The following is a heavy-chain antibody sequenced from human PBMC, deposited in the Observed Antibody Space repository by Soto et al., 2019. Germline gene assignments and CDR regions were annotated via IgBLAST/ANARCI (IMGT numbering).Heavy chain of an antibody. CDR3: AKKGGGDYILCY. CDR2: IYWDDSK. CDR1: GFSLSTNGVG. D-gene: IGHD4-17*01. J-gene: IGHJ4*02. V-gene: IGHV2-5*02. Sequence: QITLKESGPTLVKPTQTLTLTCTFSGFSLSTNGVGVGWIRQPPGKALEWLALIYWDDSKHYSPSLNSRLTITKDTSRNLVVLTMTNMDPVDTATYYCAKKGGGDYILCYWGQGTLVTVSS.